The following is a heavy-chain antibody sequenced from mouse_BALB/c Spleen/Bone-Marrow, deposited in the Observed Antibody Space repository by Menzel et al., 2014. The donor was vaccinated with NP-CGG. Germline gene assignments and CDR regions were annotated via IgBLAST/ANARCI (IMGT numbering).Heavy chain of an antibody. Sequence: QVQLKESGPELVKPGVSVKISGKASGYAFSGSSMHWVKQRHGQSLEWIGGIYPGYGDTNYKEKFKGKATLTEDKSSSPPHSQLERPTFTADEFSFFSSARHYGPCHFDNWGQGSTVTVSS. D-gene: IGHD1-1*01. V-gene: IGHV1-82*01. CDR3: SSARHYGPCHFDN. CDR2: IYPGYGDT. J-gene: IGHJ2*01. CDR1: GYAFSGSS.